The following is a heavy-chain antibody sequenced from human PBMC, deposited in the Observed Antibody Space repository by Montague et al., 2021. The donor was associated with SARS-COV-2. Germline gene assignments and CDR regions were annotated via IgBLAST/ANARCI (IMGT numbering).Heavy chain of an antibody. Sequence: SETLSLTCTVSAGSISSHYWSWIRQPPGKALEWIGYVYYTGSTKYNPSLKSRVTMSVDTARNQFSLKLLSVTAADTAFYYCARVDSSGPGEYWGQGILVSVSS. CDR2: VYYTGST. CDR1: AGSISSHY. D-gene: IGHD3-22*01. V-gene: IGHV4-59*08. J-gene: IGHJ4*02. CDR3: ARVDSSGPGEY.